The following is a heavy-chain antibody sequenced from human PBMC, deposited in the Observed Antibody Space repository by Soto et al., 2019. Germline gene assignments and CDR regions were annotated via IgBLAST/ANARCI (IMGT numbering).Heavy chain of an antibody. CDR2: INQSGST. Sequence: QVQLQQWGAGLLKPSETLSLTCAVHGGPFSDYYWSWIRQPPGKGLEWIGEINQSGSTDYNPSLKSRVTISVDTSKNQFSLKLSSVTAADTALYYCARGVYCSGGSCSGPSFEYWGHGTLVTVSS. J-gene: IGHJ4*01. D-gene: IGHD2-15*01. CDR1: GGPFSDYY. CDR3: ARGVYCSGGSCSGPSFEY. V-gene: IGHV4-34*01.